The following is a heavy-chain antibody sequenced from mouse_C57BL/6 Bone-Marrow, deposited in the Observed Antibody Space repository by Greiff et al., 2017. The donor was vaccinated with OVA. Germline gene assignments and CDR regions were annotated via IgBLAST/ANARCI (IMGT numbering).Heavy chain of an antibody. D-gene: IGHD2-4*01. CDR1: GYTFTDYY. Sequence: QVHVKQSGPELVKPGASVKISCKASGYTFTDYYINWVKQRPGQGLEWIGWIYPGSGNTKYNEKFKGKATLTVDTSSSTAYMQLSSLTSEDSAVYFCARYDYDDYFDYWGQGTTLTVSS. J-gene: IGHJ2*01. CDR2: IYPGSGNT. V-gene: IGHV1-84*01. CDR3: ARYDYDDYFDY.